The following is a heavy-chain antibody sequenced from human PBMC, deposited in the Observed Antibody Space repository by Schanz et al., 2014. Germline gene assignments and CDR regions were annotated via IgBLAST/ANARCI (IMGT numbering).Heavy chain of an antibody. CDR2: ISANNGNT. J-gene: IGHJ4*02. Sequence: QVLQVQSGSELKKPGTSVKVSCKASGYTFTSHGISWVRQAPGQGLEWMGWISANNGNTNYAQKFQGRVTMTTDTSTSTAYMELRSLRSDDTAVYYCARGGYSSGWYDRDIAHFDYWGQGTLVTVSS. CDR3: ARGGYSSGWYDRDIAHFDY. V-gene: IGHV1-18*01. CDR1: GYTFTSHG. D-gene: IGHD6-19*01.